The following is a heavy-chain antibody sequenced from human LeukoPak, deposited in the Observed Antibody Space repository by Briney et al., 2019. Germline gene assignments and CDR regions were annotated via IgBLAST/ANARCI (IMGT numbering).Heavy chain of an antibody. J-gene: IGHJ3*02. Sequence: GGSLRLFCAPSGFTFSSYSMNWVRQAPGEGLEWVSSISSSSSYIYYADSVKGRFTISRDNAKNSLYLQMNSLRAEDTAVYYCARDGQGCFYIWGQGTMVTVSS. CDR3: ARDGQGCFYI. CDR1: GFTFSSYS. V-gene: IGHV3-21*01. CDR2: ISSSSSYI.